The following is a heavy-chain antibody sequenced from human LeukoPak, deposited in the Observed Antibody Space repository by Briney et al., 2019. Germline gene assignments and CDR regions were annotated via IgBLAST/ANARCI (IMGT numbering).Heavy chain of an antibody. CDR2: ISGSGGST. Sequence: GGSLRLSGAASGFTFSSYAMSWVRQAPGKGLEWFSAISGSGGSTYYADSVKGRFTISRDNSKNTLYLQMNSLRAEDTAVYYCAKGDYYDSSEFDPWGQGTLVTVSS. D-gene: IGHD3-22*01. V-gene: IGHV3-23*01. CDR1: GFTFSSYA. CDR3: AKGDYYDSSEFDP. J-gene: IGHJ5*02.